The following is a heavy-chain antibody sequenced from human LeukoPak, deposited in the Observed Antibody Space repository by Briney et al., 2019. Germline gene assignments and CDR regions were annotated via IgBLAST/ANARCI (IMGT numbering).Heavy chain of an antibody. CDR2: ISYDGSNK. V-gene: IGHV3-30*18. CDR1: GFTFSSYG. J-gene: IGHJ4*02. D-gene: IGHD6-13*01. Sequence: SGRSLRLSCAASGFTFSSYGMHWVRQAPGKGLEWVAVISYDGSNKYYADSVKGRFTISRDNSKNTLYLQMNSLRAEDTAVYYCAKSGQQLVHSYFDYWGQGTLVTVSS. CDR3: AKSGQQLVHSYFDY.